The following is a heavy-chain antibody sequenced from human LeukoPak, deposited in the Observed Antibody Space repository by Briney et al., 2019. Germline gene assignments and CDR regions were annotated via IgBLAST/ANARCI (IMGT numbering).Heavy chain of an antibody. V-gene: IGHV4-59*08. D-gene: IGHD2-8*01. J-gene: IGHJ4*02. CDR3: ARHGRMVIMSKFSTGIDQ. CDR1: DGSISSYF. Sequence: PSETLSLTCTVPDGSISSYFWSWIRQPPGKGLEWIGYIYYTGMSNSNPSLKSRVTISMDTSKNQFSLQLSSVTAADTAIYYCARHGRMVIMSKFSTGIDQWGQGTLVTVSS. CDR2: IYYTGMS.